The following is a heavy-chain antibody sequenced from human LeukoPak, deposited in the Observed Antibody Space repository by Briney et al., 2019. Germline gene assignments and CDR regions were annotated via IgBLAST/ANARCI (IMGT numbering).Heavy chain of an antibody. CDR2: ISWNSGSI. CDR1: GFTFDDYA. D-gene: IGHD3-16*02. Sequence: PGRSLRLSCAASGFTFDDYAMHWVRQAPGKGLEWVSGISWNSGSIGYADSVKGRFTISRDNAKNSLYLQMNSLRAEDTAVYYCAKDSSRGDVWGSYREGWFDPWGQGTLVTVSS. CDR3: AKDSSRGDVWGSYREGWFDP. V-gene: IGHV3-9*01. J-gene: IGHJ5*02.